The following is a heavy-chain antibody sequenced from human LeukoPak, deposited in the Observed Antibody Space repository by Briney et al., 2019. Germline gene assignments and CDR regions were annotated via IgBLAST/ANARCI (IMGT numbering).Heavy chain of an antibody. D-gene: IGHD1-26*01. CDR2: INGSGGNT. Sequence: PGGSLRLSCAASGFTFSSYAMRWVRQAPGKGLEWVSDINGSGGNTYYADSVKGRFTISRDNSKNTLYLQMNSLRAEDTAVYYCAKWDRYLRFDPWGQGTLVTVSS. J-gene: IGHJ5*02. CDR1: GFTFSSYA. CDR3: AKWDRYLRFDP. V-gene: IGHV3-23*01.